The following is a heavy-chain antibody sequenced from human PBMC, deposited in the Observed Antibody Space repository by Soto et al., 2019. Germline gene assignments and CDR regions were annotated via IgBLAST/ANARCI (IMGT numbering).Heavy chain of an antibody. CDR3: ARVLSREDYATMRAEYLQL. D-gene: IGHD2-2*01. J-gene: IGHJ1*01. CDR2: SIPILGIA. Sequence: QVQLVQSGAEVKQPGSSVKVSCKASGGTFSSYTISWVRQAPGQGLEWMGRSIPILGIANYAQKFQGRVTITADKSTSTAYMALSSLRSEETAVYYCARVLSREDYATMRAEYLQLWAQGPLVAVSS. V-gene: IGHV1-69*02. CDR1: GGTFSSYT.